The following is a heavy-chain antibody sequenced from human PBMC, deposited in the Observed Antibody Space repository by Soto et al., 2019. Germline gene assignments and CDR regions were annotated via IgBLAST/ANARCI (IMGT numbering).Heavy chain of an antibody. CDR1: GYSFTSYW. J-gene: IGHJ6*03. V-gene: IGHV5-51*01. Sequence: PGESLQISCKGSGYSFTSYWIGWVRQMTGKGLEWMGIIYPGDSDTRYSPSFQGQVAISADKSISTAYLQWSSLKASDTAMYYCARSASYSNYEGNYMDVWGKGTTVTVSS. D-gene: IGHD4-4*01. CDR2: IYPGDSDT. CDR3: ARSASYSNYEGNYMDV.